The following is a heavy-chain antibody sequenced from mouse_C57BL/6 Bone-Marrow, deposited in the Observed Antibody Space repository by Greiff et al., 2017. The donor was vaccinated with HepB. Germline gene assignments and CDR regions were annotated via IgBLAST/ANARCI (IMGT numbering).Heavy chain of an antibody. CDR2: IDPEDGET. J-gene: IGHJ4*01. CDR3: ARRGPYYAMDY. V-gene: IGHV14-2*01. CDR1: GFNIKDYY. Sequence: VQLQQSGAELVKPGASVKLSCTASGFNIKDYYMHWVKQRTEQGLEWIGRIDPEDGETKYAPKFQAKATITADTSSNTAYLQLSSLTSEDTAVYYCARRGPYYAMDYWGQGTSVTVSS.